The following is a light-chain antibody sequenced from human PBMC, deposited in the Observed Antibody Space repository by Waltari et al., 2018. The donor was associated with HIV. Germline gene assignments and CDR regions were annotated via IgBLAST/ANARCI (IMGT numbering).Light chain of an antibody. Sequence: DIVMTQSPVILSVSPGERATLSCRASQSVNNNLAWYQQKPGQAPRRLIYDASTRATGIPARFSGSGSGTEFTLTISSLQSEDFVLYYCQHYNNWPPDTFGQGTKLEIK. J-gene: IGKJ2*01. V-gene: IGKV3-15*01. CDR3: QHYNNWPPDT. CDR2: DAS. CDR1: QSVNNN.